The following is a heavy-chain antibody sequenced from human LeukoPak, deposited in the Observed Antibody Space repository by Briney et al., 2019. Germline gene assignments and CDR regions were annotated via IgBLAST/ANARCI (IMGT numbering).Heavy chain of an antibody. V-gene: IGHV4-59*01. J-gene: IGHJ4*02. Sequence: PSQTLSLTCTVSGDSFSSYSWSWIRQPPGKGLEWIGYIFNSGSTIYNLSVRSRVTISLDTSKRQFSLNLRSVTAADTAVYYCASDYGSGSYRFDYWGQGTLVSVSS. CDR2: IFNSGST. CDR3: ASDYGSGSYRFDY. CDR1: GDSFSSYS. D-gene: IGHD3-10*01.